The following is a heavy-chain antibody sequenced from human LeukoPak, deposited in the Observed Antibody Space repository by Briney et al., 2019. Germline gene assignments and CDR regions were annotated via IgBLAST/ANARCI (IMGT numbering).Heavy chain of an antibody. CDR1: GFTFSDHH. Sequence: GGSLRLSCAASGFTFSDHHMDWVRQAPGKGLEWVSGISWNSGSIGHADSVKGRFTISRDNAKNSLYLQMNSLRAEDTALYYCAKGPGWGLVEGYFDYWGQGTLVTVSS. CDR3: AKGPGWGLVEGYFDY. CDR2: ISWNSGSI. V-gene: IGHV3-9*01. D-gene: IGHD6-19*01. J-gene: IGHJ4*02.